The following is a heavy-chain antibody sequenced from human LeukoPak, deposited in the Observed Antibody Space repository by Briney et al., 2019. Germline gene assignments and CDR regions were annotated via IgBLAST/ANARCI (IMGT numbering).Heavy chain of an antibody. Sequence: SVRVSSKASGGTFSSYAISWVRQAPGQGLEWMGGIIPIFGTANYAQKFQGRVTITTDESTSTAYMELSSLRSEDTAVYYCARDASDSKVLGVIGYYFDYWGQGTLVTVSS. CDR3: ARDASDSKVLGVIGYYFDY. CDR2: IIPIFGTA. D-gene: IGHD3-10*01. V-gene: IGHV1-69*05. J-gene: IGHJ4*02. CDR1: GGTFSSYA.